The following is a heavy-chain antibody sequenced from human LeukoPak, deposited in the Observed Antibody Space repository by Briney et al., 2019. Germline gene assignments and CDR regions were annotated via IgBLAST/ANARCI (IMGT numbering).Heavy chain of an antibody. J-gene: IGHJ4*02. Sequence: GASVKVSCKAPGYTFTSYAMHWVRQAPGQRLEWMGWINAGNGNTKYSQKFQGRVTITRDTSASTAYMELRGLRSDGTAIYYCARREGRSASPFFFDSWGQGTLVTVSS. V-gene: IGHV1-3*01. CDR1: GYTFTSYA. D-gene: IGHD6-6*01. CDR2: INAGNGNT. CDR3: ARREGRSASPFFFDS.